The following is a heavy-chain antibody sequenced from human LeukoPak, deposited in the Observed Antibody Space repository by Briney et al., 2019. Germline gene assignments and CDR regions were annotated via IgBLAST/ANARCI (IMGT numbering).Heavy chain of an antibody. CDR3: ARDRRGYYDSSGYHY. CDR1: GFTFSSYW. Sequence: GGSLRLSCAASGFTFSSYWMSWVRQAPGKGLEWVANIKQDGSEKYYVDSVKGRFTISGDNAKNSLYLQMNSLRAEDTAVYYCARDRRGYYDSSGYHYWGQGTLVTVSS. D-gene: IGHD3-22*01. J-gene: IGHJ4*02. CDR2: IKQDGSEK. V-gene: IGHV3-7*01.